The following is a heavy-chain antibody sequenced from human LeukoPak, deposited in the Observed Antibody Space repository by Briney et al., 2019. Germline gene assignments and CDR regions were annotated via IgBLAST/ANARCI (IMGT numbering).Heavy chain of an antibody. Sequence: SETLSLTCAVYGGSFSGYYWSWIRQPPGKGLEWIGEINHSGSTNYDPSLKSRVTISVDTSKNQFSLKLSSVTAADTAVYYCARYTFGGVSSSRYFDYWGQGTLVTVSS. CDR2: INHSGST. D-gene: IGHD3-16*01. J-gene: IGHJ4*02. CDR3: ARYTFGGVSSSRYFDY. CDR1: GGSFSGYY. V-gene: IGHV4-34*01.